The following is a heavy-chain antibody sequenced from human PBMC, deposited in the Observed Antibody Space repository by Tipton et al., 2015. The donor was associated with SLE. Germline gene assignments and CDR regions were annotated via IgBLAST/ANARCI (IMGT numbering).Heavy chain of an antibody. CDR1: GGSINDNNW. J-gene: IGHJ5*02. CDR2: IFHSEST. D-gene: IGHD3-3*01. Sequence: TLSLTCAVSGGSINDNNWWSWVRQSPGKGLEWIGEIFHSESTNYNPSLKSRVTISVDTSKNQFSLKLSSVTAADTAVYYCASLYYDFWSGFLWFDPWGQGTLVTVSS. CDR3: ASLYYDFWSGFLWFDP. V-gene: IGHV4-4*02.